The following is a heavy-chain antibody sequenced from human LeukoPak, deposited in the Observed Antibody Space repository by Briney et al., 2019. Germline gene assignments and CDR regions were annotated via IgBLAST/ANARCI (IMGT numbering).Heavy chain of an antibody. Sequence: QTLSLTCAISGDSVSSNSAAWNWIRQSPSRGLEWLGRTYYRSKWYTDYAVSVKSRITINPDTSKNQFSMQLNSVTPEDTAVYYCARVSLEAGFNWFDPWGQGTLVTVSS. CDR2: TYYRSKWYT. CDR3: ARVSLEAGFNWFDP. V-gene: IGHV6-1*01. J-gene: IGHJ5*02. D-gene: IGHD6-19*01. CDR1: GDSVSSNSAA.